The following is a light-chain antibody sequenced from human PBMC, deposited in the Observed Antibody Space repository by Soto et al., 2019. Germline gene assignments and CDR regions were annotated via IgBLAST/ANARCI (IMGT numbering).Light chain of an antibody. CDR1: QSVSGK. J-gene: IGKJ4*01. Sequence: EIVMTQSPATLSVSPGERATLSCRASQSVSGKLVWYQQKPGQAPRLLIYGASTRATGVPSRFSGSGSGTEFTLTISSLQPDDFATYYCQQYNSYSLTFGGGTKVDI. CDR3: QQYNSYSLT. V-gene: IGKV3-15*01. CDR2: GAS.